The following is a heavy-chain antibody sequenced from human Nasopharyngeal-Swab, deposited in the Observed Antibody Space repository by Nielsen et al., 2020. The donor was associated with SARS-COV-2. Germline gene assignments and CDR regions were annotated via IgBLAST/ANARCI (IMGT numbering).Heavy chain of an antibody. CDR1: GFTFSSYW. D-gene: IGHD2-21*02. Sequence: GESLKISCAASGFTFSSYWMSWVRQAPGKGLEWVANIKQDGGEKYYVDSVKGRFTISRDNAKNSLYLQMNSLRAEDTAVYYCARDPNKRPAPAYCGGDCYENYYYGMDVWGQGTTVTVSS. CDR3: ARDPNKRPAPAYCGGDCYENYYYGMDV. J-gene: IGHJ6*02. V-gene: IGHV3-7*01. CDR2: IKQDGGEK.